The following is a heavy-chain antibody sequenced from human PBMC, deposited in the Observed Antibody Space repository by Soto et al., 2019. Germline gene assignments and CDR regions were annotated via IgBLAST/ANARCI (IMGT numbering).Heavy chain of an antibody. CDR2: EDEDGNER. D-gene: IGHD2-21*02. CDR3: ARAPQVTTFHYGMDV. V-gene: IGHV3-7*05. Sequence: VQLVESGGGLVQPGGSLRLSCRASGFAFSGYWMNWVRQVPGKGLGWVASEDEDGNERYYVDSVKGRFTISRDNAMNSLYLQMNSLRAEDTAIYYCARAPQVTTFHYGMDVSDQGTTVTVSS. CDR1: GFAFSGYW. J-gene: IGHJ6*02.